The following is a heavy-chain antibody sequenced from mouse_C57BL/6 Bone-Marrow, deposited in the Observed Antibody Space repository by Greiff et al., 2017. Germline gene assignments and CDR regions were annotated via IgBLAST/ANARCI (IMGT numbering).Heavy chain of an antibody. CDR1: GYTFTSYW. CDR3: AREGHYYYGPWFAY. D-gene: IGHD1-1*01. J-gene: IGHJ3*01. Sequence: QVQLQQPGAELVMPGASVKLSCKASGYTFTSYWMHWVKQRPGQCLEWIGEIDPSDSYTNYNQKFKGKSTLTVDKSSSTAYMQLSSLTSEDSAVYYCAREGHYYYGPWFAYWGQGTLVTVSA. V-gene: IGHV1-69*01. CDR2: IDPSDSYT.